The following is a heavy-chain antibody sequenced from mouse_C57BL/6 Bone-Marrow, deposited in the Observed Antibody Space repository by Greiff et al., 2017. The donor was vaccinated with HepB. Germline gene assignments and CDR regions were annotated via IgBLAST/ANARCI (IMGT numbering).Heavy chain of an antibody. J-gene: IGHJ4*01. CDR2: ISSGGSYT. D-gene: IGHD2-3*01. V-gene: IGHV5-6*01. CDR1: GFTFSSYG. Sequence: EVQRVESGGDLVKPGGSLKLSCAASGFTFSSYGMSWVRQTPDKRLEWVATISSGGSYTYYPDSVKGRFTISRDNAKNTLYLQMSSLKSEDTAMYYCARLGYYTAMDYWGQGTSVTVSS. CDR3: ARLGYYTAMDY.